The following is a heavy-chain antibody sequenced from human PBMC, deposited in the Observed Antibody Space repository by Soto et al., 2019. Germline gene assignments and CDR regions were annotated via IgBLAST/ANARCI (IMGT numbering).Heavy chain of an antibody. CDR1: GGSIRSHN. J-gene: IGHJ6*03. CDR2: MYYSAMT. CDR3: ARHLFDSWKGYTYYYYMDV. Sequence: QVQLQESGPGLVKPSETLSLTCSVPGGSIRSHNWSWIRQPPGKGLEWIGCMYYSAMTEYNPSLKRRVTISADTSNNKVSLRLTSVTAAETAVYYCARHLFDSWKGYTYYYYMDVWGKGTAVTVSS. D-gene: IGHD3-3*01. V-gene: IGHV4-59*08.